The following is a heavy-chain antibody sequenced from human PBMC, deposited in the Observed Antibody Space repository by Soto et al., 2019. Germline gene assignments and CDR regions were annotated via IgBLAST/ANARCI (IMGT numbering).Heavy chain of an antibody. Sequence: SETLSLTCAVYCGSFSGYYWSWIRQPPGKGLEWIGEINHSGSTNYNPSLKSRVTISVDTSKNQFSLKLSSVTAADTAVYYCARGRTYYYGSGSYYDGYWGQGTLVTVSS. CDR2: INHSGST. CDR1: CGSFSGYY. J-gene: IGHJ4*02. CDR3: ARGRTYYYGSGSYYDGY. V-gene: IGHV4-34*01. D-gene: IGHD3-10*01.